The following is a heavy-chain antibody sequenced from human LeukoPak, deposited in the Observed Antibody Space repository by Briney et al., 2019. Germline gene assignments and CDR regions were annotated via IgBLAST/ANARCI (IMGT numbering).Heavy chain of an antibody. D-gene: IGHD5-24*01. CDR2: ISSSSITI. J-gene: IGHJ4*02. V-gene: IGHV3-48*04. CDR1: GFTLCSYS. Sequence: GGSLRLSCAASGFTLCSYSMNWVSEALGGGLEWVSYISSSSITIYYADSVKRRFTISRDNAKNSLYLQLDSQRAEDTAIYYCIRWRGPTFALDYWGQGTLLTVSS. CDR3: IRWRGPTFALDY.